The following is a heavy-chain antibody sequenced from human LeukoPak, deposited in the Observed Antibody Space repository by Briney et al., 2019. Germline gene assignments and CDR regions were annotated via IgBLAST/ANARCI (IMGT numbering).Heavy chain of an antibody. D-gene: IGHD6-19*01. CDR1: GGSMSPYH. J-gene: IGHJ4*02. CDR3: ARAVSGRFDY. CDR2: IYYSGST. V-gene: IGHV4-59*08. Sequence: PSEALSLTCTVSGGSMSPYHWGWIRQPPGKGLEWTGYIYYSGSTNYNPSLKSRVTISVDTSKNQFSLKLSSVTAADTAIYYCARAVSGRFDYWGQGTLVTVSS.